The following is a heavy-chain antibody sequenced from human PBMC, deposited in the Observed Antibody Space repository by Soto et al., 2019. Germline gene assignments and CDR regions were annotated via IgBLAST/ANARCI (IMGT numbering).Heavy chain of an antibody. CDR2: ISAYNGNT. CDR1: GYTFTSYG. CDR3: ARRYCSSTSCYVSYYYMDV. V-gene: IGHV1-18*01. D-gene: IGHD2-2*01. Sequence: ASVKVSCKASGYTFTSYGISWVRQAPGQGLEWMGWISAYNGNTNYAQKLQGRVTMTTDTSTSTAYMELRSLRSDDTAVYYCARRYCSSTSCYVSYYYMDVWGKGTTVTVSS. J-gene: IGHJ6*03.